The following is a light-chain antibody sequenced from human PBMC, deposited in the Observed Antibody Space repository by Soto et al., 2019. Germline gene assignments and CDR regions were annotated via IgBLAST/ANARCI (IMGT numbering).Light chain of an antibody. CDR2: DAS. CDR3: QQYYDLPIT. Sequence: DIQMTQSPSSLSASVGDRVTITCQASQDIDKFLNWYQQKPGKAPKLLIDDASNLETGVPSRFSGSGSGTDFTFIISSLQSEDIATYYCQQYYDLPITFDQGTRLEIK. CDR1: QDIDKF. J-gene: IGKJ5*01. V-gene: IGKV1-33*01.